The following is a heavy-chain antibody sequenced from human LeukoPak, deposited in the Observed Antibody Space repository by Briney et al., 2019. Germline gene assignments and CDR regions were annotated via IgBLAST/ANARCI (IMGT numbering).Heavy chain of an antibody. J-gene: IGHJ4*02. CDR1: GFTFSSYS. CDR3: AKDPAPLLGYCSGGSCYEESPLY. V-gene: IGHV3-23*01. CDR2: ISGSGGST. D-gene: IGHD2-15*01. Sequence: GGSLRLSCAASGFTFSSYSINWVRQAPGKGLEWVSAISGSGGSTYYADSVKGRFTISRDNSKNTLYLQMNSLRAEDTAVYYCAKDPAPLLGYCSGGSCYEESPLYWGQGTLVTVSS.